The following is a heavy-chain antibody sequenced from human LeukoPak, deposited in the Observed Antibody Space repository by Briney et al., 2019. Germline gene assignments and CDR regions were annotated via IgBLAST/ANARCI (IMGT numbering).Heavy chain of an antibody. V-gene: IGHV4-39*01. CDR3: ARGGSGLTIDY. Sequence: SETLSLTCGVSGGSISSSNYYYWGWIRQPPGKGLEWIGNIYYSGSTYYNPSLKSRVTISVDTSKNQFSLNLSSVTAADTAVYYCARGGSGLTIDYWGQGTLVTVSS. CDR2: IYYSGST. J-gene: IGHJ4*02. CDR1: GGSISSSNYYY. D-gene: IGHD4/OR15-4a*01.